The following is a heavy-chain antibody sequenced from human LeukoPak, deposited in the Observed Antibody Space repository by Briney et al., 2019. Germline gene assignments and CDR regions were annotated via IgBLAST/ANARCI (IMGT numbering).Heavy chain of an antibody. CDR1: GYTFTSYG. J-gene: IGHJ4*02. D-gene: IGHD2-2*01. Sequence: ASVKVSCKASGYTFTSYGFTWVRQAPGQGLEWMGWISAYNGDTNYPQKLQDRVTMTTDTSTSTAYMELRSLRSDDTAVYYCARAINYCTSSSCPLWYWGQGTLVTVSS. V-gene: IGHV1-18*01. CDR3: ARAINYCTSSSCPLWY. CDR2: ISAYNGDT.